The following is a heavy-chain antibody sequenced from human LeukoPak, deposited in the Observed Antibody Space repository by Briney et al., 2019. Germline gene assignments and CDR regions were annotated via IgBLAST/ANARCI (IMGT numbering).Heavy chain of an antibody. D-gene: IGHD2-2*02. J-gene: IGHJ5*02. Sequence: ASVKVSCKASGYTFTGYYMHWVRQAPGQGLEWMGWINPNSGGTNYAQEFQGRVTMTRDTSISTAYMELSRLRSDDTAVYYCARAENIVVVPAAIFDPWGQGTLVTVSS. V-gene: IGHV1-2*02. CDR3: ARAENIVVVPAAIFDP. CDR1: GYTFTGYY. CDR2: INPNSGGT.